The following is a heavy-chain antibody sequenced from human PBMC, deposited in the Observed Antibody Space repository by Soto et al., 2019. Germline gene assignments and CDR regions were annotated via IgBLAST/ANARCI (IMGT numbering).Heavy chain of an antibody. CDR1: GFTFSSYS. V-gene: IGHV3-48*01. Sequence: EVQLVESGGGLVQPGGSLRLSVAASGFTFSSYSMNWVRQAPGKGLEWVSYISSSSSTIYYADSVKGRFTISRDNAKNSLYLQMNSLRAEDTAVYYCAVNRGFDAFDIWGQGTMVTVSS. J-gene: IGHJ3*02. CDR2: ISSSSSTI. CDR3: AVNRGFDAFDI. D-gene: IGHD3-10*01.